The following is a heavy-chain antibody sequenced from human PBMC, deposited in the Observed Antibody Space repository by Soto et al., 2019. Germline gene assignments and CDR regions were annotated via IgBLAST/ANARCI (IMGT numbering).Heavy chain of an antibody. CDR3: ATGVTGYQYVDY. V-gene: IGHV3-23*01. J-gene: IGHJ4*02. Sequence: EVQLLESGGDLVQPGGSLRLSCAASGFTFSSYAMSWVRQTPGKGLEWVSTFRGRGGSTYYADSVKGRFTISRDNSKNTLYLQMNSLRADDTAVYYCATGVTGYQYVDYWGQGTLVSVSS. CDR1: GFTFSSYA. CDR2: FRGRGGST. D-gene: IGHD2-21*02.